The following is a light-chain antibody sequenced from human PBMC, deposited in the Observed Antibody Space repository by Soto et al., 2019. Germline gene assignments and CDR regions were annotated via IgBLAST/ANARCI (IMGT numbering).Light chain of an antibody. CDR2: DVS. CDR3: SSYTSSSTLYV. CDR1: SSDVGGYNY. Sequence: QSVLTQPASVSGSPGQSITISCTGTSSDVGGYNYVSWYQQHPGKALKLMIYDVSNRPSGVSNRFSGSKSGNTASLTISGLHAEDEADYYCSSYTSSSTLYVFGTGTRSPS. J-gene: IGLJ1*01. V-gene: IGLV2-14*01.